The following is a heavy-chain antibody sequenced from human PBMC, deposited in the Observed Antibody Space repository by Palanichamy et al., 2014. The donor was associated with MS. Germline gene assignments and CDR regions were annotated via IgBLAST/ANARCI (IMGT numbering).Heavy chain of an antibody. Sequence: QGHLLQSGPEVRKPGASVKLSCKAFGYTFTNYAVHWVRQAPGQRLEWMGWINAGNGDTKYSQKFRGRVTINRDTSANTAYMELSRLSSEDTAMYFCARFHRAFYFDYWGQGSLVTVSS. J-gene: IGHJ4*02. CDR1: GYTFTNYA. CDR2: INAGNGDT. V-gene: IGHV1-3*01. CDR3: ARFHRAFYFDY.